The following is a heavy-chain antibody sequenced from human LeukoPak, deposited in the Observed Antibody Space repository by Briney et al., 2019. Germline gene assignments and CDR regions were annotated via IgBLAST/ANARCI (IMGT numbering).Heavy chain of an antibody. CDR1: GGSISSGGYS. D-gene: IGHD2-2*01. Sequence: PSETLSLTCAVSGGSISSGGYSWSWIRQPPGKGLEWIGYIYYSGSTYYNPSLKSRVTISVDTSKNQFSLKLSSVTAADTAVYYCARVMVGSTDYYYYYYMDVWGKGTTVTISS. CDR3: ARVMVGSTDYYYYYYMDV. CDR2: IYYSGST. V-gene: IGHV4-30-4*07. J-gene: IGHJ6*03.